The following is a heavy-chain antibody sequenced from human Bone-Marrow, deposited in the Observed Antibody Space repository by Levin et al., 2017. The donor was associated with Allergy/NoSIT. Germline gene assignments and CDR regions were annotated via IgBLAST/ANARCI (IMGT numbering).Heavy chain of an antibody. CDR3: ARAPSPGAN. J-gene: IGHJ4*02. D-gene: IGHD2-8*02. V-gene: IGHV3-53*01. CDR2: IYSGGQT. Sequence: PGGSLRLSCAASGFTVSNNYMSWVRQAPGKGLEGVSVIYSGGQTHYADSVRGRFTISRDSSNITLYLQMNSLRAEDTAMYYCARAPSPGANWGQGTLVTVSS. CDR1: GFTVSNNY.